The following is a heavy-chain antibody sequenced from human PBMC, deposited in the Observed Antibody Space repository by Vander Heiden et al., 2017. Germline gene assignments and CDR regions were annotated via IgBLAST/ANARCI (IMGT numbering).Heavy chain of an antibody. V-gene: IGHV3-23*01. CDR1: GCNLNNYA. CDR3: ARSPISVTGFFDS. D-gene: IGHD6-19*01. J-gene: IGHJ4*02. CDR2: ISRSGATT. Sequence: EVQLLQSGGDLVQPGGALTLSCAASGCNLNNYALSWVPQAPGKGLEWVSTISRSGATTYYSDSVKGRFTVSRNNSKNSLYLRMNTVRAEDTALYYCARSPISVTGFFDSWGQGTLVTVSS.